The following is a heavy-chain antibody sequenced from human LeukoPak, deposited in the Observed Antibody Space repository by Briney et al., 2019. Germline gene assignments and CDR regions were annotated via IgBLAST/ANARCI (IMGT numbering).Heavy chain of an antibody. J-gene: IGHJ6*03. CDR3: ARQGCSSTSCYYYYYYMDV. V-gene: IGHV1-18*01. D-gene: IGHD2-2*01. CDR1: GYTFTSYG. Sequence: PWASVKVSCKASGYTFTSYGISWVRQAPGQGLEWMGWISAYNGNTNYAQKLQGRVTMTTDTSTSTAYMELRSLRSDDTAVYYYARQGCSSTSCYYYYYYMDVWGKGTTVTVSS. CDR2: ISAYNGNT.